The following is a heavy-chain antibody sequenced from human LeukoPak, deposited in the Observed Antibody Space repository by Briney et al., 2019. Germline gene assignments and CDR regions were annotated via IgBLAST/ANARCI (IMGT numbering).Heavy chain of an antibody. CDR2: ISSGSRTI. CDR1: GFSFSSYS. CDR3: ARESITGDRDFDY. D-gene: IGHD7-27*01. Sequence: GGSLRLSCAASGFSFSSYSMNWVRQAPGRGLEWISYISSGSRTIFYADSLKGGFTISRDNAKNSLYLLMDSLRADDTAVYYCARESITGDRDFDYWGQGTLITVSS. J-gene: IGHJ4*02. V-gene: IGHV3-48*01.